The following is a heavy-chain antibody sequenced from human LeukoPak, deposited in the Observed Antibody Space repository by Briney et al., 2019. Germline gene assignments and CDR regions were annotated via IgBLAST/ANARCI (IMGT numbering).Heavy chain of an antibody. J-gene: IGHJ4*02. Sequence: TPGESLKISCRGSGYIFTTYWIAWVRQLPGKGLEWMGIIYPGDSDTRYSPSFQGQVTISADRSISTAYLQWSSLKASDTAIYYCARLPFDYSRSPGGYYFDYWGQGTLVTVSS. CDR2: IYPGDSDT. CDR1: GYIFTTYW. D-gene: IGHD2-21*01. V-gene: IGHV5-51*01. CDR3: ARLPFDYSRSPGGYYFDY.